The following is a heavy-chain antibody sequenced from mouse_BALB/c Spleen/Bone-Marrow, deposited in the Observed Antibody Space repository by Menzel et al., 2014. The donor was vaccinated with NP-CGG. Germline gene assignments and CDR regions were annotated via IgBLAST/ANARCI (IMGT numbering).Heavy chain of an antibody. J-gene: IGHJ3*01. V-gene: IGHV2-2*02. CDR3: DRNSGGFAY. Sequence: QVQLQQSGPGLVQPSQSLSITCTVSGFSLTSYGVHWVRQSPGKGLEWLGVIWRGGSTDYNAAFISRLSISKGNSKSQVIFKMNSLQANDTAIYYCDRNSGGFAYWGQGTLVTVSA. CDR1: GFSLTSYG. CDR2: IWRGGST.